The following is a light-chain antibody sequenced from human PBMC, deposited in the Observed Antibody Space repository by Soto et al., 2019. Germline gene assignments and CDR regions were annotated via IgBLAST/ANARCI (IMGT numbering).Light chain of an antibody. CDR3: QQYGSSPLT. CDR2: DAS. CDR1: QSVSSNS. J-gene: IGKJ4*01. V-gene: IGKV3D-20*01. Sequence: EIVLTQSPATLSLSPGERGTLSCGASQSVSSNSLAWYQQKPGLAPRLLIYDASTRATGIPDRFSGGGSGTDFTLTITRLEPEDFAVYYCQQYGSSPLTFGGGTKVEIK.